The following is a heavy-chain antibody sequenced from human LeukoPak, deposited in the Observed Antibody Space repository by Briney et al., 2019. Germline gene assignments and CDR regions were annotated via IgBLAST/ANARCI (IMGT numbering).Heavy chain of an antibody. Sequence: GRSLRLSCAAYGFTFSIYGMHWVRQAPGKGLEWVAVISYDGSNKYYADSVKGRFTISRDNSKNTLYLQMNSLRAEDTAVYYCAKDLDDYGDYYFDYWGQGTLVTVSS. V-gene: IGHV3-30*18. D-gene: IGHD4-17*01. J-gene: IGHJ4*02. CDR3: AKDLDDYGDYYFDY. CDR1: GFTFSIYG. CDR2: ISYDGSNK.